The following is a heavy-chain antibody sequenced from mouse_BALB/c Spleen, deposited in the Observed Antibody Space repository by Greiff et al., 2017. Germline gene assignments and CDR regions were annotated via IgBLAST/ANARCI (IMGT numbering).Heavy chain of an antibody. CDR3: ARSLEYGILFAY. CDR1: GYTFTSYN. J-gene: IGHJ3*01. D-gene: IGHD2-10*02. CDR2: IYPGNGGT. Sequence: QVQLQQSGAELVRSGASVKMSCKASGYTFTSYNMHWVKQTPGQGLEWIGYIYPGNGGTNYNQKFKGKATLTADTSSSTAYMQISSLTSEDSAVYFCARSLEYGILFAYWGQGTLVTVSA. V-gene: IGHV1-12*01.